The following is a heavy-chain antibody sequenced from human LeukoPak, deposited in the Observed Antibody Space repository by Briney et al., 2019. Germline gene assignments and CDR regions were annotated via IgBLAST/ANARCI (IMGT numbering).Heavy chain of an antibody. CDR3: ARDKIMISGWFDY. D-gene: IGHD3-16*01. CDR2: ISSSSSTI. V-gene: IGHV3-48*02. Sequence: GGSLRLSCAASGFTFSSYAMSWVRQAPGKGLEWVSYISSSSSTIYYADSVKGRFTISRDNAKNSLYLQMNSLRDEDTAVYYCARDKIMISGWFDYWGQGTLVTVSS. J-gene: IGHJ4*02. CDR1: GFTFSSYA.